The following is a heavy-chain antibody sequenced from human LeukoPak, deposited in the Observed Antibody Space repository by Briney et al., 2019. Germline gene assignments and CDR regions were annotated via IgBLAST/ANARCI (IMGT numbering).Heavy chain of an antibody. Sequence: SVKVSCKASGGTFSSYAISWVRQAPGQGLEWMGGIISIFGTANYAQKFQGRVTITADKSTSTAYMELSSLRSEDTAVYYCARGGEEGYYYYYMDVWGKGTTVTVSS. CDR3: ARGGEEGYYYYYMDV. CDR1: GGTFSSYA. D-gene: IGHD3-10*01. CDR2: IISIFGTA. J-gene: IGHJ6*03. V-gene: IGHV1-69*06.